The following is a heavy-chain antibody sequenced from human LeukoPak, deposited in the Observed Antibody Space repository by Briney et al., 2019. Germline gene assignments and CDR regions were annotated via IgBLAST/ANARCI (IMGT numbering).Heavy chain of an antibody. CDR3: TTITPIDY. CDR2: IRSKANSYAT. J-gene: IGHJ4*02. Sequence: GGSLRLSCAASGFTFSGSAMHWVRQASGKGLEWVGRIRSKANSYATAYAASVKGRFTISRDDSKNTAYLQMNSLKTGDTAVYYCTTITPIDYWGQGTLVTVSS. V-gene: IGHV3-73*01. D-gene: IGHD3-10*01. CDR1: GFTFSGSA.